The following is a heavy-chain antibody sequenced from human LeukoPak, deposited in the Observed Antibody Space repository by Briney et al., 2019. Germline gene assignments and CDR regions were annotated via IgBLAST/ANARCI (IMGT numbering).Heavy chain of an antibody. CDR2: IKSDGTST. V-gene: IGHV3-74*01. Sequence: TGGSLRLSCAASGFTFSRFWVHWVRQAPGKGLVWISQIKSDGTSTNYADSVKGRFTISRDNAKNTLYLQMNSLRVEDTAVYYCARVRVHDDFWSGYSWSQGTLVTVSS. CDR3: ARVRVHDDFWSGYS. CDR1: GFTFSRFW. D-gene: IGHD3-3*01. J-gene: IGHJ4*02.